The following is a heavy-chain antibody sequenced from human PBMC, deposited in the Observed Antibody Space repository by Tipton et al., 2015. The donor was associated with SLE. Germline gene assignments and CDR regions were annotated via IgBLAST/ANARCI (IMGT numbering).Heavy chain of an antibody. CDR3: ARDEYRYDTTGYHLLGHFDF. J-gene: IGHJ4*02. Sequence: TLSLTCTVSGDSSSNYYWSWIRQPPGGGLEWIASVFHSGNTYYNPSLRSRVTISVDTSKNQFSLNLSSVTAADTAVYYCARDEYRYDTTGYHLLGHFDFWGQGTLVTVSS. CDR2: VFHSGNT. V-gene: IGHV4-38-2*02. D-gene: IGHD3-22*01. CDR1: GDSSSNYY.